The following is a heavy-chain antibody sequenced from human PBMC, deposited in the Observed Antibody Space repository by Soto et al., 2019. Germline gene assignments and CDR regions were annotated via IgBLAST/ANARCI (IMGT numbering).Heavy chain of an antibody. Sequence: GGSLRLSCAASGFTFSNAWMSWVRQAPGKGLEWVGRIKSKTDGGTTDYAAPVKGRFTISRDDSKNTLYLQMNSLKTEDTAVYYCTTWTENCSSTSCYHPVDDYWGQGTLVTVSS. D-gene: IGHD2-2*01. CDR2: IKSKTDGGTT. V-gene: IGHV3-15*01. CDR1: GFTFSNAW. CDR3: TTWTENCSSTSCYHPVDDY. J-gene: IGHJ4*02.